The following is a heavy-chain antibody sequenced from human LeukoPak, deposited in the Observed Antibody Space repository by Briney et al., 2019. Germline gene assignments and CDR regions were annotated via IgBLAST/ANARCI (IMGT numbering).Heavy chain of an antibody. V-gene: IGHV3-23*01. Sequence: GGSLRLSCAASGFTFSSYVMNWVRQAPGKGLEWVSAISSSGDSTYYADSVKGRFTISRDNSKNTLYLQMNSLRAEDTAVYYCAKEGYCGGDCYSGYFDYWGQGTLVTVSS. CDR3: AKEGYCGGDCYSGYFDY. CDR2: ISSSGDST. D-gene: IGHD2-21*02. J-gene: IGHJ4*02. CDR1: GFTFSSYV.